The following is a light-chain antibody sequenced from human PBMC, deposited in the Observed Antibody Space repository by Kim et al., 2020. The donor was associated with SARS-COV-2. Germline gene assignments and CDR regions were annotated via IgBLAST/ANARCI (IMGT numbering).Light chain of an antibody. Sequence: SSELTQDPDVSVALGQTVRITCQGDSLRSYYASWYQQKPGQAPVLVIYGKNNRPSGIPDRFSGSSSGNTASLTITGAQAEDEADYYCNSRNSSGNHYVFG. J-gene: IGLJ1*01. V-gene: IGLV3-19*01. CDR3: NSRNSSGNHYV. CDR1: SLRSYY. CDR2: GKN.